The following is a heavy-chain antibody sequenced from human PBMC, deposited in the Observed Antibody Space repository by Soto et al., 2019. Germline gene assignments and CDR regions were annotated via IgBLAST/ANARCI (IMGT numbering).Heavy chain of an antibody. CDR3: ARTHYDILTGYSYWYFHL. CDR2: IYYSGST. D-gene: IGHD3-9*01. Sequence: SETLSLTCTVSGGSISNYYWSWIRQPPGKGLEWIGYIYYSGSTNYNPSLKSRAIISVDTSKNQFSLRLNSVTAADTAVYYCARTHYDILTGYSYWYFHLWGRGTLVTVSS. CDR1: GGSISNYY. J-gene: IGHJ2*01. V-gene: IGHV4-59*01.